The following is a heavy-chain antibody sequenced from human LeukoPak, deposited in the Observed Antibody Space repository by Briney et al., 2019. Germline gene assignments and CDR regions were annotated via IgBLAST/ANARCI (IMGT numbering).Heavy chain of an antibody. CDR2: IYYSGST. CDR1: GGSISSGGYY. J-gene: IGHJ6*02. D-gene: IGHD3-16*01. CDR3: ARPAWGRHALYGMDD. Sequence: PSQTLTLTCAVSGGSISSGGYYWSRIRQHPGKGLEWIGYIYYSGSTYYNPSLKSRVTISVDTSKNQFSLKLSSVTAADTAVYYCARPAWGRHALYGMDDWGQGTTVTVSS. V-gene: IGHV4-31*11.